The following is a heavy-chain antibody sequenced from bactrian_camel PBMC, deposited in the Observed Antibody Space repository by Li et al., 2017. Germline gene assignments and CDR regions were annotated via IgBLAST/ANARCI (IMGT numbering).Heavy chain of an antibody. J-gene: IGHJ4*01. CDR2: IASGGGST. CDR1: GFTFSSYA. CDR3: AKDHVDGLGIDY. Sequence: VQLVESGGGLVQPGGSLRLSCAASGFTFSSYAMGWVRQAPGKGLEWVSGIASGGGSTYYADSVKGRFTISRDDAKNTLYLQLNSLKTEDTAMYYCAKDHVDGLGIDYWGQGTQVTVS. V-gene: IGHV3S31*01. D-gene: IGHD5*01.